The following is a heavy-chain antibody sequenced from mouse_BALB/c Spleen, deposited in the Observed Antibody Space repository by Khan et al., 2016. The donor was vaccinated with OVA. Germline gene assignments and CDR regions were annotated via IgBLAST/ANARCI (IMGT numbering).Heavy chain of an antibody. J-gene: IGHJ2*01. CDR3: ARNAYFGNYFDY. D-gene: IGHD2-10*01. CDR2: IYPGDGRT. Sequence: QVQLQQPGAELVKPGASVRLSCKASGYTFTNYWIHWVSQRPGQGLEWIGEIYPGDGRTKFNEKFKRKATLTVAKSSSTSYMQLSSLTSGDWAGYDCARNAYFGNYFDYWGQGTTLTVSS. CDR1: GYTFTNYW. V-gene: IGHV1S81*02.